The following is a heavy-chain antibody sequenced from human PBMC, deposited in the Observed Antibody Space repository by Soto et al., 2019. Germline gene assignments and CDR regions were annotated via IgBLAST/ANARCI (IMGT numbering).Heavy chain of an antibody. CDR1: GGSISSYY. J-gene: IGHJ4*02. Sequence: TATLPLTSTFSGGSISSYYWSWIRQPAGKGLEWIGHGYTSGSTNYNPSLKSRVTMSVDTSKNQFSLKLTSVTAADTAVYYWARVRSSAWYDFDFWGPATLVTV. V-gene: IGHV4-4*07. CDR2: GYTSGST. D-gene: IGHD6-19*01. CDR3: ARVRSSAWYDFDF.